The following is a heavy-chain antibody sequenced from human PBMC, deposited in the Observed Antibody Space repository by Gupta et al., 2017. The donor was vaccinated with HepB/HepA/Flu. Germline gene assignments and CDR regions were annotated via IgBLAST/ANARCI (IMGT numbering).Heavy chain of an antibody. D-gene: IGHD3-3*01. Sequence: EQLVQSGAEVKKPGSSVKVSCQASGGTFSSYAISWVRQAPGQGLEWMGGIIPIFGTANYAQKFQGRVTITADESTSTAYMELSSLRSEDTAVYYCERGRSVAGKLSDFWRGYNPFDYWGQGTLVTVAS. CDR1: GGTFSSYA. V-gene: IGHV1-69*01. CDR2: IIPIFGTA. J-gene: IGHJ4*02. CDR3: ERGRSVAGKLSDFWRGYNPFDY.